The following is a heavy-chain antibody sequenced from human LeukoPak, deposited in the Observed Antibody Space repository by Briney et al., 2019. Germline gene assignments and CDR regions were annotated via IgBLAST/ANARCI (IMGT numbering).Heavy chain of an antibody. D-gene: IGHD6-19*01. Sequence: ASVKVSCKASGYTFTSYDINWVRQATGQGLAWMGWMNPNSGNTGYAQKFQGRVTMTRNTSISTAYMELSSLRSEDTAVYYCARLSFTGIAVAIDYWGQGTLVTVSS. CDR2: MNPNSGNT. J-gene: IGHJ4*02. V-gene: IGHV1-8*01. CDR1: GYTFTSYD. CDR3: ARLSFTGIAVAIDY.